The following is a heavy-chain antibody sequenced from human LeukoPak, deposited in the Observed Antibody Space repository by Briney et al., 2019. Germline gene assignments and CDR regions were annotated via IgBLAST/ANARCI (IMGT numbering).Heavy chain of an antibody. D-gene: IGHD6-19*01. V-gene: IGHV4-34*01. Sequence: PSETLSLTCAVYGGSFSGYYWSWIRQPPGKGLEWIGEINHSGSTNYNPPLKSRVTISVDTSKNQFSLKLSSVTAADTAVYYCARHGWHAWYFDLWGRGTLVTVSS. J-gene: IGHJ2*01. CDR3: ARHGWHAWYFDL. CDR1: GGSFSGYY. CDR2: INHSGST.